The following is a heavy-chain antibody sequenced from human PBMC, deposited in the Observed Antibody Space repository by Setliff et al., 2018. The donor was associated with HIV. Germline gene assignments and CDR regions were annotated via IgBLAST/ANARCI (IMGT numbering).Heavy chain of an antibody. V-gene: IGHV1-8*02. CDR1: GYTFSNYG. CDR2: MNPNSGNT. Sequence: ASVKVSCKASGYTFSNYGLSWVRQAPGQGLEWMGWMNPNSGNTGYAQKFQGRVTMTRDTSISTAYMELNNLKFEDTAVYYCARARRDSYDRGRRNHYYIDVWGKGTTVTVSS. D-gene: IGHD3-22*01. J-gene: IGHJ6*03. CDR3: ARARRDSYDRGRRNHYYIDV.